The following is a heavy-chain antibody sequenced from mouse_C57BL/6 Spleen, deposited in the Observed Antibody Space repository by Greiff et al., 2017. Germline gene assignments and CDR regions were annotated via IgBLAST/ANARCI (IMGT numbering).Heavy chain of an antibody. D-gene: IGHD2-2*01. CDR3: AYGCEGFDY. CDR2: IDPETGGT. J-gene: IGHJ2*01. Sequence: VQLQQSGAELVRPGASVTLSCKASGYTFTDYEMHWVKQTPVHGLEWIGAIDPETGGTAYNQKFKGKAILTADKSSSTAYMELRSLTSEDSAVYYCAYGCEGFDYWGQGTTLTVSS. V-gene: IGHV1-15*01. CDR1: GYTFTDYE.